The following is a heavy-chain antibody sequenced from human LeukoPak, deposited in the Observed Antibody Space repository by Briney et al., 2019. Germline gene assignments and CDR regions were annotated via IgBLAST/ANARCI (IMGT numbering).Heavy chain of an antibody. V-gene: IGHV1-8*03. D-gene: IGHD6-13*01. Sequence: ASVKVSCKASGYTFTSYDINWVRQATGQGLEWMGWMNPNSGNTGYAQKFQGRVTITRNTSISTAYMELSSLRSEDTAVYYCARAGLASSSWSTYNWFDPWGQGTLVTVSS. CDR1: GYTFTSYD. CDR2: MNPNSGNT. CDR3: ARAGLASSSWSTYNWFDP. J-gene: IGHJ5*02.